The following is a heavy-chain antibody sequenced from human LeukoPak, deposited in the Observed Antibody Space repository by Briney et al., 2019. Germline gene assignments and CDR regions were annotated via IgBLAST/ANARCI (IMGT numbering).Heavy chain of an antibody. D-gene: IGHD3-22*01. CDR1: GDSISSSSSY. CDR2: IYYSGST. Sequence: PSETLSLTCSVSGDSISSSSSYWGWIRQPPGKGLEWIGSIYYSGSTYYNTSLKSRVTISVDTSKNQFSLKLSSVTAADTAVYFCARGPYSYDSSGAFDIWGQGTMVTVSS. J-gene: IGHJ3*02. V-gene: IGHV4-39*07. CDR3: ARGPYSYDSSGAFDI.